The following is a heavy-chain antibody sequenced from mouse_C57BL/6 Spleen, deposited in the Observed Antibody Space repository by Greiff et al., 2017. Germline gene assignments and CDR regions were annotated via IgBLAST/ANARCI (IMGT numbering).Heavy chain of an antibody. CDR1: GYTFTSYW. D-gene: IGHD2-1*01. CDR2: IDPSDSET. J-gene: IGHJ1*03. CDR3: ASGVLQYFDA. V-gene: IGHV1-52*01. Sequence: QVQLQQPGAELVRPGSSVKLSCKASGYTFTSYWMHWVKQRPIQGLEGIGNIDPSDSETHYNQKFKDKATLTVDKSSSTAYMQLSSLTSEVSAVYYCASGVLQYFDARRTGAPVTFSS.